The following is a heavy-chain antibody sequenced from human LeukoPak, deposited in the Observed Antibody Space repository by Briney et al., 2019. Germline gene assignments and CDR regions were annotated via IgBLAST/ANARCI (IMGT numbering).Heavy chain of an antibody. CDR1: GFTFSMYD. CDR3: ARAQRQGIVDH. Sequence: PGGSLRLSCAASGFTFSMYDMHWVRQARGKGLEWVSAISTAGDTYYAGSVKGRFTISRENAKNSLYLQMNTLKPEDTALYHCARAQRQGIVDHWGQGTLVTVSS. D-gene: IGHD1-26*01. J-gene: IGHJ4*02. CDR2: ISTAGDT. V-gene: IGHV3-13*01.